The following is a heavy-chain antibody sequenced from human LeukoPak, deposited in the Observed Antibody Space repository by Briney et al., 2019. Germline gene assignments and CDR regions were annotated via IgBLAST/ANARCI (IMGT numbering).Heavy chain of an antibody. Sequence: KPGGSLRLSCAASGSTFGDYYMTWIRQAPGKGLEWLSFISIRGTTIYYADSVKGRFTISRDNAKNSLYLQMNSLRGDDSAVYYCSRDQEGVEVETFYYYGMDVWGHGTTVTVSS. J-gene: IGHJ6*02. D-gene: IGHD3-3*01. CDR3: SRDQEGVEVETFYYYGMDV. CDR1: GSTFGDYY. CDR2: ISIRGTTI. V-gene: IGHV3-11*04.